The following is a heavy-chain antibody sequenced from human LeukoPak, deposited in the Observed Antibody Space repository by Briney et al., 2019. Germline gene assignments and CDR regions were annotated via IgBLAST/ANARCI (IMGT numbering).Heavy chain of an antibody. J-gene: IGHJ4*02. CDR3: AKDQGYYDSSGYHPFDY. CDR2: IRYDGSNK. Sequence: GGSLRLSCAASGFTFSSYGMHWVRQAPGKGLEWVAFIRYDGSNKYYADSVKGRFTISRDNSKNTLYLQMNSLRAEDTAVYYCAKDQGYYDSSGYHPFDYWGQGTLVTVSS. D-gene: IGHD3-22*01. V-gene: IGHV3-30*02. CDR1: GFTFSSYG.